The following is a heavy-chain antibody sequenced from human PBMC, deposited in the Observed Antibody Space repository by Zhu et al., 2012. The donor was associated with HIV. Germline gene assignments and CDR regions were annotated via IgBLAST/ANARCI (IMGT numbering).Heavy chain of an antibody. Sequence: QVQLQQWGAGLLKPSETLSLTCAVYGGSFSGYYWSWIRQSPEKGLEWIGEIDHGGSTDYSPSLKSRVTISVDRSKNQFSLKLTSVSAADTAVYYCARLFPYDIVTGWGHFDFWGQGTLVHRLL. CDR2: IDHGGST. V-gene: IGHV4-34*01. CDR3: ARLFPYDIVTGWGHFDF. J-gene: IGHJ4*02. D-gene: IGHD3-9*01. CDR1: GGSFSGYY.